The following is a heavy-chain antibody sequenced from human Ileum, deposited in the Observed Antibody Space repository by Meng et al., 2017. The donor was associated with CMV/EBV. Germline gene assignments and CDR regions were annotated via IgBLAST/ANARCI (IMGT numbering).Heavy chain of an antibody. J-gene: IGHJ3*02. CDR3: ATEDDCIGASCYNAFDI. CDR2: IKSKTAGGTT. CDR1: GFTFSNAW. Sequence: GESLKISCAASGFTFSNAWMSWVRQAPGKGLEWVGRIKSKTAGGTTDYAPPVKGRFTFSRDDSKSTLYLQMNSLKSDDTAVYYCATEDDCIGASCYNAFDIWGQGTVVTVSS. V-gene: IGHV3-15*01. D-gene: IGHD2-15*01.